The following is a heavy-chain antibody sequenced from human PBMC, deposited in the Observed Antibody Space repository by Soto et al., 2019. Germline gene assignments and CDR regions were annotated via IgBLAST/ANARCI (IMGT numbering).Heavy chain of an antibody. CDR1: GVPITRGNYH. V-gene: IGHV4-31*03. D-gene: IGHD1-26*01. J-gene: IGHJ4*02. Sequence: PSETLSLTCTVSGVPITRGNYHWSWIRQHPGKGLECIGYIYPSGSTYYNPSLKSRVTISVDTSKNQISLKLISVTAADTAVYFCARFYDGSYSHFDYWGQGTLVTVSS. CDR2: IYPSGST. CDR3: ARFYDGSYSHFDY.